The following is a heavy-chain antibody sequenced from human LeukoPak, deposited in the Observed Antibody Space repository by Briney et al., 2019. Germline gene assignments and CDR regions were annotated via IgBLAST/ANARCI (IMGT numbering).Heavy chain of an antibody. CDR2: ISYDGSNK. J-gene: IGHJ6*02. CDR1: GFTFSSYA. D-gene: IGHD2-2*01. V-gene: IGHV3-30-3*01. CDR3: ARGRYQTLNYYYYGMDV. Sequence: GGSLRLSCAASGFTFSSYAMHWVRQAPGKGLEWVAVISYDGSNKYYADSVKGRFTISRDNSKNTLYLQMNSLRAEDTAVYYCARGRYQTLNYYYYGMDVWGQGTTVTVSS.